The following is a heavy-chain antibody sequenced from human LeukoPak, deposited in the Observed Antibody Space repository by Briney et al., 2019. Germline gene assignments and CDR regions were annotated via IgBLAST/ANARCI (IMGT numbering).Heavy chain of an antibody. D-gene: IGHD2-2*01. V-gene: IGHV3-7*01. Sequence: GGSLRLSCAASGFTFSNYWMSWVRQAPGKGLEWVANIKQDGSEKYYVDSVRGRFTISRDNAKISLYLQMNSLRAEDTAVYYCATYSSSNAREFQYWGQGTLVTVSS. CDR2: IKQDGSEK. CDR3: ATYSSSNAREFQY. CDR1: GFTFSNYW. J-gene: IGHJ1*01.